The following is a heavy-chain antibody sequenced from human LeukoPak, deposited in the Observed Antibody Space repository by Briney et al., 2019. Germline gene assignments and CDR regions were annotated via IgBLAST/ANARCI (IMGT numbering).Heavy chain of an antibody. CDR2: IIPIFGTA. V-gene: IGHV1-69*13. J-gene: IGHJ4*02. D-gene: IGHD1-7*01. CDR1: GGTFSSYA. Sequence: SVKVSCKASGGTFSSYAISWVRQAPGQGLEWMGGIIPIFGTASYAQKFQGRVTITADESTSTAYMELSSLRSEDTAVYYCARVEGNYAAPFDYWGQGTLVTVSS. CDR3: ARVEGNYAAPFDY.